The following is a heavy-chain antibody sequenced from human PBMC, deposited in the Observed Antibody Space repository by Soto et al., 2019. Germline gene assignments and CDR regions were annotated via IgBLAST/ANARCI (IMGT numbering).Heavy chain of an antibody. V-gene: IGHV4-59*01. CDR2: IYYSGST. CDR1: GGSISSYY. CDR3: ARDYGYCSGGSCYTGEQHYYYGMDV. Sequence: SETLSLTCTVSGGSISSYYWSWIRQPPGKGLEWIGYIYYSGSTNYNPSLKSRVTISVDTSKNQFSLKLSSVTAADTAVYYCARDYGYCSGGSCYTGEQHYYYGMDVWGQATTVTVSS. J-gene: IGHJ6*02. D-gene: IGHD2-15*01.